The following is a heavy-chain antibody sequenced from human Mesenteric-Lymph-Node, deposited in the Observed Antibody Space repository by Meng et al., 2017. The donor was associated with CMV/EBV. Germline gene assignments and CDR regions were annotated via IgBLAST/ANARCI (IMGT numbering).Heavy chain of an antibody. V-gene: IGHV4-34*01. Sequence: QLQLQQLGAGLLKPSETLSLTCPVYDGSFSGYYWGWIRQPPGKGLEWIGEINHSGVPNYNPSLKSRVTISLDRSKNQFSLKLSSVTAEDTAVYYCARGSDIPVNNYWGQGTLVTVSS. CDR1: DGSFSGYY. CDR3: ARGSDIPVNNY. D-gene: IGHD2-15*01. CDR2: INHSGVP. J-gene: IGHJ4*02.